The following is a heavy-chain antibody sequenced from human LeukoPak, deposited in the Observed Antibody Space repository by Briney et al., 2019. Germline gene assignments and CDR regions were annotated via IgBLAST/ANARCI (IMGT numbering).Heavy chain of an antibody. CDR1: GRSFSRYH. D-gene: IGHD1-26*01. J-gene: IGHJ5*02. CDR3: ARLVYPWEGSWFDP. CDR2: IYYSGNT. V-gene: IGHV4-59*08. Sequence: SETLSLTCTLSGRSFSRYHWRWTRHPPGKGLEWLGYIYYSGNTNYNPSLKSRVTISVDTFKNQFSLKLSSVAAADTAVYYCARLVYPWEGSWFDPWGQGTLVTVAS.